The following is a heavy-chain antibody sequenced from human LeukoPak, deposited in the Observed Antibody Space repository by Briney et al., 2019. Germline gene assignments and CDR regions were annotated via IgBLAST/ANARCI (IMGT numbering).Heavy chain of an antibody. Sequence: GGSLRLSCAASGFTFSSYSMNWVRQAPGKGLEWVSYISSGRSTIDYADSVKGRFTISRDNAKNSLYLQMNSLRAEDTAVYYCARAAYLYFDYWGQGTLVTVSS. J-gene: IGHJ4*02. V-gene: IGHV3-48*04. CDR2: ISSGRSTI. CDR3: ARAAYLYFDY. CDR1: GFTFSSYS. D-gene: IGHD3-16*01.